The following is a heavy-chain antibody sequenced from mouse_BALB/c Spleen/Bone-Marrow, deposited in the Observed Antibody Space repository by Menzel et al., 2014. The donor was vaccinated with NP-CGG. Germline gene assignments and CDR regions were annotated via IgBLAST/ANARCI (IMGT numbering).Heavy chain of an antibody. V-gene: IGHV14-3*02. CDR1: GFNIKDTY. CDR2: IDPANGNT. CDR3: ARYRYYGSSYAMDY. J-gene: IGHJ4*01. D-gene: IGHD1-1*01. Sequence: EVQLQQSGAELVKPGVSVKLSCTASGFNIKDTYMHWVMQRPEQGLEWIGRIDPANGNTKYDPKFQGKATITADTSSNTAYLQLSSLTSEDTAVYYCARYRYYGSSYAMDYWGQGTSVTVSS.